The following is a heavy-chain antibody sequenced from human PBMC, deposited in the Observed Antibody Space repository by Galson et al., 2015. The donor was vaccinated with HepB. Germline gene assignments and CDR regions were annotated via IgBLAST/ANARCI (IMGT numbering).Heavy chain of an antibody. D-gene: IGHD5-12*01. J-gene: IGHJ5*02. CDR2: ISSDGVTK. Sequence: SLRLSCAASGFSFSDSHMSWVRQAPGKRPEWVSYISSDGVTKYFADSVKGRFTISRDNAKNSLYLQMNSLRAEDTAVYYCARSAGWMEPWGQGTLVTVSS. V-gene: IGHV3-11*01. CDR3: ARSAGWMEP. CDR1: GFSFSDSH.